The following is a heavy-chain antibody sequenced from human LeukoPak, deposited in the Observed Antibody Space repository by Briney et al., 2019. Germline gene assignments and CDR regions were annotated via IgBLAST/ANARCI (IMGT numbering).Heavy chain of an antibody. CDR2: IYHSGST. V-gene: IGHV4-30-2*02. CDR1: GGSISSGGYY. Sequence: PSETLSLTCTVSGGSISSGGYYWSWIRQPPGKGLEWIGYIYHSGSTYYNPSLKSRVTISLDMSKNKFSLNLTSVSVADTAVYYCARIQLDGDSAYYFDYWGQGTLVTVSS. CDR3: ARIQLDGDSAYYFDY. D-gene: IGHD4-17*01. J-gene: IGHJ4*02.